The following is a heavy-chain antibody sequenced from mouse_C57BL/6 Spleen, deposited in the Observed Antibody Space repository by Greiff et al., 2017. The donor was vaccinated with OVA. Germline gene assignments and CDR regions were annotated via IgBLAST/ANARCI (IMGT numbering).Heavy chain of an antibody. CDR3: ARYYYGSSYYAMDY. Sequence: VKLMESGAELVRPGTSVKVSCKASGYAFTNYLIEWVKQRPGQGLEWIGVINPGSGGTNYNEKFKGKATLTADKSSSTADMQLSSLTSEDSAVYFCARYYYGSSYYAMDYWGQGTSVTVSS. J-gene: IGHJ4*01. V-gene: IGHV1-54*01. D-gene: IGHD1-1*01. CDR2: INPGSGGT. CDR1: GYAFTNYL.